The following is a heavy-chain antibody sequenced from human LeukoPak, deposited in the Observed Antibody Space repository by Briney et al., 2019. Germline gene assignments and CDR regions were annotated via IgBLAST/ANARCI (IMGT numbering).Heavy chain of an antibody. V-gene: IGHV1-2*02. Sequence: GASVKVSCKASGYTFTGYYMHWVRQAPGQGLEWMGWINPNSGGTNYAQKFQGRVTMTRDTSISTAYMELRSLRSDDTAVYYCARLRIYYDILTGTLDYWGQGTLVTVSS. CDR2: INPNSGGT. CDR1: GYTFTGYY. CDR3: ARLRIYYDILTGTLDY. D-gene: IGHD3-9*01. J-gene: IGHJ4*02.